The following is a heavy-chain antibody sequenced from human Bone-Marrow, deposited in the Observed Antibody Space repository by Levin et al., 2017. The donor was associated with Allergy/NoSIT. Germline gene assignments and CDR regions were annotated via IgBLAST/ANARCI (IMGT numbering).Heavy chain of an antibody. D-gene: IGHD4-17*01. J-gene: IGHJ4*02. V-gene: IGHV1-2*06. CDR2: INPNSGGT. CDR3: ARLSGYDRTTTVTTFDY. CDR1: GYTFTGYY. Sequence: GESLKISCKASGYTFTGYYMHWVRQAPGQGLEWMGRINPNSGGTNYAQKFQGRVTMTRDTSISTAYMELSRLRSDDTAVYYCARLSGYDRTTTVTTFDYWGQGTLVTVSS.